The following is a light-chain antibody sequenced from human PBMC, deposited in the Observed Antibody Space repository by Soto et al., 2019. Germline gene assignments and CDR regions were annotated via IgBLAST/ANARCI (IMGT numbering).Light chain of an antibody. Sequence: EFVLTHSPCTVSLSPVERATLSCSASQTVRNNYLAWYQQKPGQAPRLLIYDASTRATGVPTRISGSGSGTEFTLTISSLQSEDFAVYYCQQYNSWPLTFGGGTKVDIK. J-gene: IGKJ4*01. CDR1: QTVRNN. V-gene: IGKV3D-15*01. CDR3: QQYNSWPLT. CDR2: DAS.